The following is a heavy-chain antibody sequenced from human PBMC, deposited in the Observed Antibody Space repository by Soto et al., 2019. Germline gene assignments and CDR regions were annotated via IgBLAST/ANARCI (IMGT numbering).Heavy chain of an antibody. CDR2: INHSGST. D-gene: IGHD6-13*01. J-gene: IGHJ4*02. V-gene: IGHV4-34*01. CDR1: GGPFSGYY. CDR3: ASKRRIAAAGLDY. Sequence: PSETLSLTCAVYGGPFSGYYWSWIRQPPGKGLEWIGEINHSGSTNYNPSLKSRVTISVDTSKNQSSLKLSSVTAADTAVYYCASKRRIAAAGLDYWGQGTLVTVSS.